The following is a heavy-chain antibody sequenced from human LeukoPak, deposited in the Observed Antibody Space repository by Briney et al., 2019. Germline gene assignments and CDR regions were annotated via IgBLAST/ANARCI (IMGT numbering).Heavy chain of an antibody. D-gene: IGHD3-22*01. CDR1: AYTFTSYG. CDR2: ISAYNGNT. CDR3: AREVPYDSSRYYQPFDY. V-gene: IGHV1-18*01. J-gene: IGHJ4*02. Sequence: ASVKVSCKASAYTFTSYGISWVRQAPGQGLEWMGWISAYNGNTNYAQKLQGRVTMTTDTSTSTAYMELRSLRSDDTAVYYCAREVPYDSSRYYQPFDYWGQGTLATVSS.